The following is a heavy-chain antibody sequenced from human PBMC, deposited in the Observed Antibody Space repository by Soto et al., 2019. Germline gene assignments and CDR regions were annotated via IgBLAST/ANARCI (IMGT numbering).Heavy chain of an antibody. Sequence: ASVKVSCKASGYTVTSYGISWVRQAPGQGLECMGWISAYNGNTNYAQKLQGRVTMTTDTSTSTAYMELRSLRSDDTAVYYCARDLEYQLLDYYYGMDVWGQGTTVTVSS. D-gene: IGHD2-2*01. CDR3: ARDLEYQLLDYYYGMDV. CDR1: GYTVTSYG. CDR2: ISAYNGNT. V-gene: IGHV1-18*04. J-gene: IGHJ6*02.